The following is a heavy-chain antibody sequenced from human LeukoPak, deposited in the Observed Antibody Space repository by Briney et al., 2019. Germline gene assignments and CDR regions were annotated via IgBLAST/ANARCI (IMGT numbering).Heavy chain of an antibody. V-gene: IGHV4-39*07. CDR2: IYYSGST. CDR1: GGSISSSSYY. D-gene: IGHD6-13*01. Sequence: SETLSLTCTVSGGSISSSSYYWGWIRQPPGKGLEWIGSIYYSGSTYYNPSLKSRVTISVDTSKNQFSLKLSSVTVADTAVYYCARVQSSSWYNYYYYMDVWGKGTTVTVSS. CDR3: ARVQSSSWYNYYYYMDV. J-gene: IGHJ6*03.